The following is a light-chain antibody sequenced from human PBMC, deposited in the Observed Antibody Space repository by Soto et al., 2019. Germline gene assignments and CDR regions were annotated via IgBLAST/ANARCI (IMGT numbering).Light chain of an antibody. V-gene: IGKV4-1*01. CDR1: RRLLHSSNNKNF. CDR2: WAS. CDR3: QQYYNSIT. J-gene: IGKJ5*01. Sequence: DIVMIQSQDSLSVSLGERATINCKSSRRLLHSSNNKNFLAWYQQKAGQPPKLLITWASTRESGAPDRFSGSGSGTDFTLTISSLQAEDVAVYYCQQYYNSITFGQGTRLEIK.